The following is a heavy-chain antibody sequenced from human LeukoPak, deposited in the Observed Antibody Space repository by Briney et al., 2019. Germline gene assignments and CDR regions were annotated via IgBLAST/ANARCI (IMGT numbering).Heavy chain of an antibody. CDR2: IYTSGST. D-gene: IGHD1-26*01. CDR3: ARGSIVEVADMDV. V-gene: IGHV4-59*10. J-gene: IGHJ6*03. CDR1: GGSFSGYY. Sequence: SETLSLTCAVYGGSFSGYYWSWIRQPAGKGLEWIGRIYTSGSTNYNPSLKSRVTMSVDTSKNQFSLKLSSVTAADTAVYYCARGSIVEVADMDVWGKGTTVTVSS.